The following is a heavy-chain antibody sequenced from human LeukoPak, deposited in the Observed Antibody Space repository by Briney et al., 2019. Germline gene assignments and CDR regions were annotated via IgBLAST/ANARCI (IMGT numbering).Heavy chain of an antibody. Sequence: SQTLSLTCTVSGGSISSGDYYWSWIRQPPGKGLEWIGYIYYIGNTFYNPSLKSRVTISVDTSKNQFSLKLSSVTAADTAVNYCASAYCGGDCTPYWYFDLWGRGTLVTVSS. CDR1: GGSISSGDYY. CDR2: IYYIGNT. D-gene: IGHD2-21*02. J-gene: IGHJ2*01. CDR3: ASAYCGGDCTPYWYFDL. V-gene: IGHV4-30-4*01.